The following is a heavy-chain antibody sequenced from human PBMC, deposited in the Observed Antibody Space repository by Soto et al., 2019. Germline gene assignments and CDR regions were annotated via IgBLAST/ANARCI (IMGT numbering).Heavy chain of an antibody. V-gene: IGHV5-51*01. D-gene: IGHD6-6*01. CDR1: GYIFTNYW. Sequence: GESLKISCKGSGYIFTNYWIAWVRQMPGKGLEWMGIIYPGDSDTRYSPSFQGQVTFSADKSINTAYLQWSSLEASDTAIYYCARRLSLATCPAFDIWGQGTMVTVSS. CDR2: IYPGDSDT. J-gene: IGHJ3*02. CDR3: ARRLSLATCPAFDI.